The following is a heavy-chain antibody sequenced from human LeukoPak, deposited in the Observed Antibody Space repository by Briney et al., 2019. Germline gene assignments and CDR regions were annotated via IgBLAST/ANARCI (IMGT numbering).Heavy chain of an antibody. CDR3: ARDGSDNWGQFDF. CDR1: GGSISSYY. Sequence: KPSETLSLTCTVSGGSISSYYWSWIRQPPGKGLEWIGYIYYSGSTNYNPSLKSRVTISVDTSKNQFFLNLRSVTAADSAVYYCARDGSDNWGQFDFWGQGALVTVSS. V-gene: IGHV4-59*12. J-gene: IGHJ4*02. D-gene: IGHD1-1*01. CDR2: IYYSGST.